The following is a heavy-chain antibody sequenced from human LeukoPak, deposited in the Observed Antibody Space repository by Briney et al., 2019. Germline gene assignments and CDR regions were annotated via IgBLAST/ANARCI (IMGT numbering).Heavy chain of an antibody. CDR2: INPNSGGT. CDR1: GYTFTGYY. D-gene: IGHD2-2*02. CDR3: ARTPIPNYYYYYMDV. Sequence: ASVKVSCKASGYTFTGYYMHWVRQAPGQGLEWMGWINPNSGGTNYAQKFQGRVTMTRDTSISTAYMELSRLRSDDTAVYYCARTPIPNYYYYYMDVWGKGTTVTVSS. V-gene: IGHV1-2*02. J-gene: IGHJ6*03.